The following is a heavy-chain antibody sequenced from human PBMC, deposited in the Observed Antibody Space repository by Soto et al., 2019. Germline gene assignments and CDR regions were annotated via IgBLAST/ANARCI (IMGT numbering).Heavy chain of an antibody. D-gene: IGHD6-6*01. CDR1: GYTFTGYY. V-gene: IGHV1-2*04. Sequence: ASVKVSCKASGYTFTGYYMHWVRLAPGQGLEWMGWINPNSGGTNYAQKFQGWVTMTRVTSISTAYMELSRLRSDDTAVYYCARDSLGSSSGLYYYYGMDVWGQGTTVTVSS. CDR2: INPNSGGT. CDR3: ARDSLGSSSGLYYYYGMDV. J-gene: IGHJ6*02.